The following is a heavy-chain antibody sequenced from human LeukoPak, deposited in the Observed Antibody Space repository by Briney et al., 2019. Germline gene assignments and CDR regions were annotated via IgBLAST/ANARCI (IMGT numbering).Heavy chain of an antibody. CDR1: GLTFSSYG. D-gene: IGHD2-15*01. Sequence: GGSLRLSCAASGLTFSSYGMHWVRQAPGKGLEWVAVIWYDGSNKYYADSVKGRFTISRDNSKNTLYLQMNSLRAEDTAVYYCARGGPRLYCSGGSCYSAGGAFDIWGQGTMVTVSS. J-gene: IGHJ3*02. CDR2: IWYDGSNK. CDR3: ARGGPRLYCSGGSCYSAGGAFDI. V-gene: IGHV3-33*01.